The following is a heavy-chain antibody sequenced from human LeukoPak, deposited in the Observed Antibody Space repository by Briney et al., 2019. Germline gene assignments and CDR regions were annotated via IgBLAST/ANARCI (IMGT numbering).Heavy chain of an antibody. J-gene: IGHJ4*02. V-gene: IGHV4-59*08. D-gene: IGHD4-11*01. CDR3: ARESSNSLDY. CDR1: GGSISSYY. Sequence: SETLSLTCTVSGGSISSYYWGWIRQPPGKGLEWIGYIYYSGSTNCNPSLKSRVTISVDTSKNQFSLKVSSVTAADTAVYYCARESSNSLDYWGQGTLVTVSS. CDR2: IYYSGST.